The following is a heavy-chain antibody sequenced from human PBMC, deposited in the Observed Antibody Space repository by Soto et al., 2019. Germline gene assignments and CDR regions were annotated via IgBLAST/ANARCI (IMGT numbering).Heavy chain of an antibody. CDR3: ARDVASHFDWLPDSWAFDI. CDR1: GFTFSSYA. V-gene: IGHV3-23*01. J-gene: IGHJ3*02. CDR2: ISGSGGST. Sequence: GGSLRLSCAASGFTFSSYAMSWVRQAPGKGLEWVSAISGSGGSTYYADSVKGRFTISRDNSKNTLYLQMNSLRAEDTAVYYCARDVASHFDWLPDSWAFDIWGQGTMVTVSS. D-gene: IGHD3-9*01.